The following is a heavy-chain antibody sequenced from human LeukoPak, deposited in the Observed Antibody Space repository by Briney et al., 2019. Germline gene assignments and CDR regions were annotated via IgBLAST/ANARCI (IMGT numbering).Heavy chain of an antibody. CDR3: AKDLRIAAAGTFDY. V-gene: IGHV3-30-3*01. J-gene: IGHJ4*02. Sequence: GGSLRLSCAASGFTFSSYAMHWVRQAPGKGLEWVAVISYDGSNKYYADSVKGRFTISRDNSKNTLYLQMNSLRAEDTAVYYCAKDLRIAAAGTFDYWGQGTLVTVSS. CDR2: ISYDGSNK. CDR1: GFTFSSYA. D-gene: IGHD6-13*01.